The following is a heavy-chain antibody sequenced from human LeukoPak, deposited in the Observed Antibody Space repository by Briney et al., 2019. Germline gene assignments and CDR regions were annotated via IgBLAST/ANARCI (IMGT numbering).Heavy chain of an antibody. CDR2: ISRSGSTP. Sequence: GGSLRLSCEDSGFTFSAYDLSWVRQAQGQGLEWVAAISRSGSTPYYTASVKGRFTISRDNSKNTLFLQMNSLRAGDTAVYYCANLTPDSTTPTDFWGQGTLVTVSS. CDR3: ANLTPDSTTPTDF. D-gene: IGHD1-1*01. CDR1: GFTFSAYD. J-gene: IGHJ4*02. V-gene: IGHV3-23*01.